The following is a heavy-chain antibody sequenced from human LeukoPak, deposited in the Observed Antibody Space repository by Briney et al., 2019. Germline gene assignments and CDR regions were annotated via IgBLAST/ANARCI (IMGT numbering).Heavy chain of an antibody. V-gene: IGHV1-46*01. D-gene: IGHD2-21*01. Sequence: APVKVSCKASGYTFTSYYMHWVRQAPGQGLEWMGIINPSGGSTSYAQKFQGRVTITADESTSTAYMELSSLRSEDTAVYYCARDGSVYCGGDCHFDYWGQGTLVTVSS. J-gene: IGHJ4*02. CDR1: GYTFTSYY. CDR3: ARDGSVYCGGDCHFDY. CDR2: INPSGGST.